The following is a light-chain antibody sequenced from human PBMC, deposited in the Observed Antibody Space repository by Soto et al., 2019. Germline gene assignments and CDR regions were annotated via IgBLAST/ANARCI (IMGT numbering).Light chain of an antibody. J-gene: IGKJ3*01. CDR3: QQYNNWPRAT. V-gene: IGKV1-39*01. CDR2: AAS. Sequence: DIQMTQSPSSLSASVRGRVAISCRASHYISTYLNWYQQRPGKAPKLLIYAASSLQSGVPSRFSGSGSGTDFTLTISSLQPEDFVTYYCQQYNNWPRATFGSATKVDIK. CDR1: HYISTY.